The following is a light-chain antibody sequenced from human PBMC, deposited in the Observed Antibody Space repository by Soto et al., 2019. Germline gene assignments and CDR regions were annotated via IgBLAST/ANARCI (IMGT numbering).Light chain of an antibody. V-gene: IGLV2-14*03. CDR2: DVT. CDR3: ITCKNGSTLVV. CDR1: SADVGGYNF. Sequence: QSVLTQPASVSGSPGQSITISCTGTSADVGGYNFVSWYQHQPGKAPQLLISDVTNRPSGVSARFSASKSGNTASLTISGLQSEDEADYYCITCKNGSTLVVFGTGTKLTVL. J-gene: IGLJ1*01.